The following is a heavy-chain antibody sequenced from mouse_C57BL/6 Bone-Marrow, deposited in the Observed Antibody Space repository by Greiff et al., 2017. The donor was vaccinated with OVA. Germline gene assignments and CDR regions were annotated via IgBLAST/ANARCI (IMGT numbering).Heavy chain of an antibody. CDR1: GFTFSSYG. V-gene: IGHV5-6*01. J-gene: IGHJ3*01. CDR2: ISSGGSYT. Sequence: EVQGVESGGDLVKPGGSLKLSCAASGFTFSSYGMSWVRQTPDKRLEWVATISSGGSYTYYPDSVKGRFTISRDNAKNTLYLQMSSLKSEDTAMYYCARRCYGSSWGFAYWGQGTLVTVSA. CDR3: ARRCYGSSWGFAY. D-gene: IGHD1-1*01.